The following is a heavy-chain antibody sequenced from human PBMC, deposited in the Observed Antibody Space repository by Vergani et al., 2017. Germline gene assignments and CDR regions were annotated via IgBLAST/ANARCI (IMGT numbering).Heavy chain of an antibody. V-gene: IGHV1-69*02. J-gene: IGHJ6*02. D-gene: IGHD3-10*01. Sequence: QVQLVHSGAEVKKPGSSVKVSCKASGGTFSSYTISWVRQAPGQGLEWMGRIIPILGIANYAQKFQGRVTITADKSTSTAYMELSSLRSEDTSVYYCAREXSGSYYNYYFGMDVWGQGTTVTVSS. CDR3: AREXSGSYYNYYFGMDV. CDR2: IIPILGIA. CDR1: GGTFSSYT.